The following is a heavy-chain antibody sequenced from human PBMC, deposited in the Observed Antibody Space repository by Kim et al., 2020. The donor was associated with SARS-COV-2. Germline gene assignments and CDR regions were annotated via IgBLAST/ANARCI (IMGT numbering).Heavy chain of an antibody. CDR3: AKDGSSIQQHFDY. D-gene: IGHD6-13*01. Sequence: YYRDSMKGRFTISRDNAKNSLYRQMNSLRADDMAIYYCAKDGSSIQQHFDYWGQGSLVTVSS. J-gene: IGHJ4*02. V-gene: IGHV3-21*01.